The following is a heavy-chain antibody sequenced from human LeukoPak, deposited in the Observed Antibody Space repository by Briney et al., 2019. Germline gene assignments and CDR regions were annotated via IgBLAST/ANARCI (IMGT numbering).Heavy chain of an antibody. Sequence: PGGSLRLSCVVSGIIFRDAWMNWVRQAPGKGLEWVAVIWYDGSIKYYADSVRGRFTISRDNSKNTLYLQMNSLRAEDTAVYYCAKDPSYCSGGSCYNFDYWGQGTLVTVSS. CDR2: IWYDGSIK. V-gene: IGHV3-33*06. CDR3: AKDPSYCSGGSCYNFDY. D-gene: IGHD2-15*01. CDR1: GIIFRDAW. J-gene: IGHJ4*02.